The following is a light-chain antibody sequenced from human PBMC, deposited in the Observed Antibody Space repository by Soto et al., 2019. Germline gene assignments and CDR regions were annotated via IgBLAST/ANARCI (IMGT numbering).Light chain of an antibody. J-gene: IGKJ4*01. CDR1: QSLSSY. CDR3: QQRSNWPST. V-gene: IGKV3-11*01. Sequence: EIVLTQSPATLSLSPGNRATLSCRASQSLSSYLAWYQQKPGQAPRLLIYDASNRATGIPARFSGSGSGTDFTLTITSLEPEDFAVYYCQQRSNWPSTFGGGTKVEIK. CDR2: DAS.